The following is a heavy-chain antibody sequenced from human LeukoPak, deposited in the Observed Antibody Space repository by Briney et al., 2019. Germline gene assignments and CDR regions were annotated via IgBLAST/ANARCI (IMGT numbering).Heavy chain of an antibody. CDR2: ISYDGSNK. CDR1: GFTFSSYG. D-gene: IGHD2-2*01. CDR3: AREDCSSTSCYDYYYYGMDV. J-gene: IGHJ6*02. V-gene: IGHV3-30*03. Sequence: PGGSLRLSCAASGFTFSSYGMRWVRQAPGKGLEWVAVISYDGSNKYYADSVKGRFTISRDNSKNSLYLQMNSLRAEDTAVYYCAREDCSSTSCYDYYYYGMDVWGQGTTVTVSS.